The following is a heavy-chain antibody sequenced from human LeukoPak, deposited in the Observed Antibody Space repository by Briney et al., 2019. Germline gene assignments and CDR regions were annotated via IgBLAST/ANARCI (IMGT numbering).Heavy chain of an antibody. CDR1: GFTFSSYA. D-gene: IGHD3-22*01. CDR2: IKQDGSEK. J-gene: IGHJ4*02. V-gene: IGHV3-7*03. Sequence: PGGSLRLSCAASGFTFSSYAMSWVRQAPGKGLEWVANIKQDGSEKYYVDSVKGRFTISRDNSKNSLYLQMNSLRTEDTALYYCAKDVSYYYDRSGPIAYWGQGTLVTVSS. CDR3: AKDVSYYYDRSGPIAY.